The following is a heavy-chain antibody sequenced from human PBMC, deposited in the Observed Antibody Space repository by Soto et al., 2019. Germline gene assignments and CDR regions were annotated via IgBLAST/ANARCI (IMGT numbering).Heavy chain of an antibody. CDR2: IFYNGKT. J-gene: IGHJ3*01. V-gene: IGHV4-30-2*06. CDR3: ARDSYENSAGGFNDGFDV. CDR1: GDSMNRGLGP. D-gene: IGHD3-22*01. Sequence: QLQLQESGPGLVKPSETLSLTCAVSGDSMNRGLGPWTLIRQSPWKGLGCVGCIFYNGKTQYSLSLKSRLTISIDSSQNQFSLKLTSVTAADTAVYYCARDSYENSAGGFNDGFDVWGQGTVVTVSP.